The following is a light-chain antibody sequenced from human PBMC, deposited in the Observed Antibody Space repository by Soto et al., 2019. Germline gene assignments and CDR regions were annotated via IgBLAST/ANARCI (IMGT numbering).Light chain of an antibody. CDR1: QSISSW. CDR3: QQYNSYPWT. J-gene: IGKJ1*01. CDR2: DAS. V-gene: IGKV1-5*01. Sequence: EIQMTPSPSTLSASVVYISILTCMASQSISSWLAWYQQKPGKAPKLLIYDASSLESGVPSRFSGSGSGTEFTLTISSLQPDDFATYYCQQYNSYPWTFGQGTKVDIK.